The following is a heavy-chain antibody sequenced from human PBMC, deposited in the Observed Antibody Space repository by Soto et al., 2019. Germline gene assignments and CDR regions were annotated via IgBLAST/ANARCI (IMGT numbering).Heavy chain of an antibody. J-gene: IGHJ4*02. D-gene: IGHD3-22*01. CDR3: AIDYYDSRGYYYNFDY. CDR2: ISYDGSNK. Sequence: PGGSLRLSCAASGFTFSSYAMHWVRQAPGKGLEWVAVISYDGSNKYYADSVKGRFTISRDNSKNTLYLQMNSLRAEDTAVYYCAIDYYDSRGYYYNFDYWGQGNLVTVSS. CDR1: GFTFSSYA. V-gene: IGHV3-30-3*01.